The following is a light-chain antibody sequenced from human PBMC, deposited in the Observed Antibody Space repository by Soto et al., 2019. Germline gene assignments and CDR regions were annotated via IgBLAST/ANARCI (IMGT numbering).Light chain of an antibody. V-gene: IGLV2-23*01. CDR3: YSYAAGSTFWV. J-gene: IGLJ3*02. Sequence: QSVLTQPASVSGSPGQSITISCTGTSSDVGSLNLVSWYQQHPGKAPKLMIYDGSKRPSGVSNRFSGSKSGNTASLTITGLQAEDEADYYCYSYAAGSTFWVFGGGTKLTVL. CDR1: SSDVGSLNL. CDR2: DGS.